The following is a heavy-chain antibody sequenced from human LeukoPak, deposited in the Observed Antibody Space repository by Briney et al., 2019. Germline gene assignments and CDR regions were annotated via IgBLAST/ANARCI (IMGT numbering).Heavy chain of an antibody. CDR2: ISSSGSTI. Sequence: GGSLRLSCAASGFTFSDYYMSWIRQAPGKGLEWVSYISSSGSTIYYADSVKGRFTIPRDNAKNSLYLQMNSLRAEDTAVYYCARAGERIYYYYGMDVWGQGTTVTVSS. J-gene: IGHJ6*02. V-gene: IGHV3-11*01. CDR1: GFTFSDYY. CDR3: ARAGERIYYYYGMDV. D-gene: IGHD7-27*01.